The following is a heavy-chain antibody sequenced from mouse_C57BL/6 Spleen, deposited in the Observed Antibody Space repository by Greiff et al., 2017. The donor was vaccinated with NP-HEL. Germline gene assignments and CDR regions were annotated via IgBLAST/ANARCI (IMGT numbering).Heavy chain of an antibody. Sequence: QVHVKQPGAELVKPGASVKLSCKASGYTFTSYWMQWVKQRPGQGLEWIGEIDPSDSYTNYNQKFKGKATLTVDTSSSTAYMQLSSLTSEDSAVYYCARKEIYYDYYEAWFAYWGQGTLVTVSA. V-gene: IGHV1-50*01. CDR2: IDPSDSYT. D-gene: IGHD2-4*01. CDR1: GYTFTSYW. J-gene: IGHJ3*01. CDR3: ARKEIYYDYYEAWFAY.